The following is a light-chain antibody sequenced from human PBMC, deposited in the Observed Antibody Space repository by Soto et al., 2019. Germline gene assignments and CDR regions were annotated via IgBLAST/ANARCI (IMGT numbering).Light chain of an antibody. Sequence: DIVLTQSPATLSLSPGERATLSCWASQSVSTYLSWYQQKPGQAPRLLIYDASSRATGIPARFSGSGSGTDFTLTISSVEPEDFAVYYCQQRSNWITFVRGTRLEIK. V-gene: IGKV3-11*01. J-gene: IGKJ5*01. CDR1: QSVSTY. CDR3: QQRSNWIT. CDR2: DAS.